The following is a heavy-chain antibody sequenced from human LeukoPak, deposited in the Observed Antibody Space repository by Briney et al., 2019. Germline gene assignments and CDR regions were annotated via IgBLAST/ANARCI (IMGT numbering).Heavy chain of an antibody. D-gene: IGHD6-25*01. V-gene: IGHV3-23*01. Sequence: PGGSLRLSCAASGFSFSSYGINWVRQAPGKGLEWVSGISGSGDITYYADSVKGRFTISRDNSRNTLYLRMNSLRAEDTAVYYCARRSKSSAIWYYFDYWGQGTLVTVSS. J-gene: IGHJ4*02. CDR1: GFSFSSYG. CDR2: ISGSGDIT. CDR3: ARRSKSSAIWYYFDY.